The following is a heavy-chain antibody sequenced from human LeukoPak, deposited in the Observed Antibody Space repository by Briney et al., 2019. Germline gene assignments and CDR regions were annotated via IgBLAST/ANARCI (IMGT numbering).Heavy chain of an antibody. CDR2: INHSGST. J-gene: IGHJ5*02. D-gene: IGHD2-2*01. Sequence: SETLSLTCAVYGGSFSGYYWSWIRQPPGKGLEWIGEINHSGSTNYNPSLKSRVTISVDTSKNQFSLKLSSVTAADTAVYYCARHRGFCSSTSCYRPFDPWGQGTLVTVSS. CDR3: ARHRGFCSSTSCYRPFDP. V-gene: IGHV4-34*01. CDR1: GGSFSGYY.